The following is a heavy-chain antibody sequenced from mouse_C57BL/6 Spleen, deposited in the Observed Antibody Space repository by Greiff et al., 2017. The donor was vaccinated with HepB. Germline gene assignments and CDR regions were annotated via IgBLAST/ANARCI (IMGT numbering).Heavy chain of an antibody. CDR1: GYTFTSYW. D-gene: IGHD1-1*01. Sequence: QVQLQQPGTELVKPGASVKLSCKASGYTFTSYWMHWVKQRPGQGLEWIGNINPSNGGTNYNEKFKSKATLTVDKSSSTAYMQLSSLTSEDSAVYYCARGSTTVVADWYFDVWGTGTTVTVSS. CDR2: INPSNGGT. V-gene: IGHV1-53*01. CDR3: ARGSTTVVADWYFDV. J-gene: IGHJ1*03.